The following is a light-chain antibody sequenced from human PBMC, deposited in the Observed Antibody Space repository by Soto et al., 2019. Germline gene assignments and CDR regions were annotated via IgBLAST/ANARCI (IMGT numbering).Light chain of an antibody. CDR2: WAS. Sequence: DIVMTQSPDSLAVSLGEGATINCKSSQSVLYSSNNKNYLAWYQQKPGQPPKLLIYWASTRESGVPDRFSGSGSGTDFTLTISSLQAADVAVYYCQQYYTTPRTFGPGTKVDIK. V-gene: IGKV4-1*01. CDR3: QQYYTTPRT. J-gene: IGKJ3*01. CDR1: QSVLYSSNNKNY.